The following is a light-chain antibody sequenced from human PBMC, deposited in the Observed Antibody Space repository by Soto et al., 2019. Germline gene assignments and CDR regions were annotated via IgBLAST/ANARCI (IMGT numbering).Light chain of an antibody. CDR3: QQYNSYSYT. V-gene: IGKV1-5*03. Sequence: DFQMTQSPSTLSASVGDRVAITCRASQSINNWLAWYQQKPGKAPKLLIYEASNLQSGVPSRFSGSGSGTEFILTISSLQPDDCATYYCQQYNSYSYTFGQGTKLEIK. CDR2: EAS. CDR1: QSINNW. J-gene: IGKJ2*01.